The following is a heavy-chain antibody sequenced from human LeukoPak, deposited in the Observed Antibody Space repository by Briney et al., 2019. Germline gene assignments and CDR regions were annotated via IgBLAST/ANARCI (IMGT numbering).Heavy chain of an antibody. D-gene: IGHD2-15*01. J-gene: IGHJ3*02. CDR2: INSDGSST. CDR1: GFSFSTYW. CDR3: SRAGPIGWNAFDI. V-gene: IGHV3-74*01. Sequence: SGGSLRLSCAASGFSFSTYWMHWVRQAPGKGPAWVSRINSDGSSTDYADSVKGRFTISRDNAKNTLYLQMNSLRAEDTAEYFCSRAGPIGWNAFDIWGQGTMVTVSS.